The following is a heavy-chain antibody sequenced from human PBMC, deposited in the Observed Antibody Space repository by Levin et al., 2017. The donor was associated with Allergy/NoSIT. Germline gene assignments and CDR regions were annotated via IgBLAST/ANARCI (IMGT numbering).Heavy chain of an antibody. CDR3: ARGTWHFDY. CDR2: IYYSGST. Sequence: SETLSLTCTASGFSMSRYYWSWIRQPPGKGLEWIGYIYYSGSTTYNPSLRSRRTISVDMSKNQFSLKLISVTAADTAVYYCARGTWHFDYWGQGTLVTVSS. J-gene: IGHJ4*02. CDR1: GFSMSRYY. V-gene: IGHV4-59*08. D-gene: IGHD3/OR15-3a*01.